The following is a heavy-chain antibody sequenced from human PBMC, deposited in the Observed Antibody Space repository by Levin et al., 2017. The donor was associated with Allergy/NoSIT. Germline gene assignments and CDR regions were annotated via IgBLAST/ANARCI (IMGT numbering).Heavy chain of an antibody. J-gene: IGHJ4*02. CDR2: ISSSSSYI. D-gene: IGHD3-22*01. CDR3: ARDRVPDSSGRGVFDY. V-gene: IGHV3-21*01. CDR1: GFTFSSYS. Sequence: ASVKVSCAASGFTFSSYSMNWVRQAPGKGLEWVSSISSSSSYIYYADSVKGRFTISRDNAKNSLYLQMNSLRAEDTAVYYCARDRVPDSSGRGVFDYWGQGTLVTVSS.